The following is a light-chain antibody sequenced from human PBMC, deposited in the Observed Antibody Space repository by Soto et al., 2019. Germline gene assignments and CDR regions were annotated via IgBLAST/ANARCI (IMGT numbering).Light chain of an antibody. CDR3: CSYAGDGTYV. Sequence: QSALTQVASVSGSPGQSIPLSCTGASSDVDNYNLVSWYQQHPGKAPKLIIYEGTKRPSGLSNRFSASKSGNTASLTISGLQAEDEADYYCCSYAGDGTYVFGTGTKLTVL. J-gene: IGLJ1*01. V-gene: IGLV2-23*01. CDR1: SSDVDNYNL. CDR2: EGT.